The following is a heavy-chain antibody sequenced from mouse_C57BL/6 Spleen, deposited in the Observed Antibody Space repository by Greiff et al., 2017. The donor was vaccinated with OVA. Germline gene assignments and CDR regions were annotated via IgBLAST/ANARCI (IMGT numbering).Heavy chain of an antibody. V-gene: IGHV1-15*01. CDR1: GYTFTDYE. CDR3: TRRGYSLDY. J-gene: IGHJ2*01. CDR2: IDPETGGT. D-gene: IGHD2-12*01. Sequence: QVQLQQSGAELVRPGASVTLSCKASGYTFTDYEMHWVKQTPVHGLEWIGAIDPETGGTAYNQKFKGKAILTADKSSSTAYMELRSLTSEDSAVFYCTRRGYSLDYWGQGTTLTVSS.